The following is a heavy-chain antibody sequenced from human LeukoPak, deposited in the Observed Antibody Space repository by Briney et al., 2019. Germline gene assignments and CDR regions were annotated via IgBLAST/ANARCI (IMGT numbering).Heavy chain of an antibody. CDR1: GYTFTGYY. J-gene: IGHJ5*02. Sequence: ASVKVSCKASGYTFTGYYMHWVRQAPGQGLEWMGWINPNSGGTNYAQKFQGRVTMTRDTSISTAYMELSRLKASDTAMYYCARHNSWFDPWGQGTLVTVSS. CDR3: ARHNSWFDP. CDR2: INPNSGGT. V-gene: IGHV1-2*02.